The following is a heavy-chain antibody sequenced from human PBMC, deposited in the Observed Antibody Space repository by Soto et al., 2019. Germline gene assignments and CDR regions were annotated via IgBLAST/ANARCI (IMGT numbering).Heavy chain of an antibody. J-gene: IGHJ4*02. CDR2: IHHSGST. V-gene: IGHV4-28*07. CDR3: ASKPNSLYYFDY. CDR1: GYSINSDNW. D-gene: IGHD5-18*01. Sequence: QVQLQESGPGLVKPSDTLSLTCDVSGYSINSDNWWGWIRQPPGKGLEWIGYIHHSGSTYYNPSLNSRVTMSVDTSKKQFSLKLTSVTAVDTAVYYCASKPNSLYYFDYWGQGTLVTVSS.